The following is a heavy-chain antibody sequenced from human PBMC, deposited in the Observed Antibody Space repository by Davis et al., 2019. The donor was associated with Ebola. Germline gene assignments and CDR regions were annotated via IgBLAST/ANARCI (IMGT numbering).Heavy chain of an antibody. Sequence: GESLKISCTASGFTFRTAAMNWVRQAAGGGLEWVSGISGSADRTYYADFVKGRFTASRDNARHSLFLQMNDLKFEDTGFYYCVPGTWIRGQGMRVTVST. D-gene: IGHD5-12*01. CDR3: VPGTWI. CDR2: ISGSADRT. J-gene: IGHJ4*02. V-gene: IGHV3-23*01. CDR1: GFTFRTAA.